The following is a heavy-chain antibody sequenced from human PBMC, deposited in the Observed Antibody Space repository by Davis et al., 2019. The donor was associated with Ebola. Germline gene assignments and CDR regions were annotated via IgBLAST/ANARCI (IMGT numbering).Heavy chain of an antibody. D-gene: IGHD2-15*01. V-gene: IGHV3-33*01. Sequence: GGSLRLSCAASGFTFSNYGLHWVRQAPGKGVEWVGVIWYDGSKKYYAESVKGRFTISRDNSNNTLYLQMSSLRVEDTAVYYCARTCSGGRCYYYYGMDVWGQGTTVTVSS. CDR2: IWYDGSKK. J-gene: IGHJ6*02. CDR3: ARTCSGGRCYYYYGMDV. CDR1: GFTFSNYG.